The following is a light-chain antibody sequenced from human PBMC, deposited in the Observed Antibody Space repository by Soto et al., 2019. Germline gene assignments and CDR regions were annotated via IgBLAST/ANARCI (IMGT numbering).Light chain of an antibody. CDR3: QQYTNHLT. Sequence: DSQTTQSPSAQSASVGDRVTITCRASQSISSWLAWYQQKPGKAPKLLIYDASSLESGVPSSFSGSGTATEFTLTSSSLQPDDFATCYCQQYTNHLTFGQGTRLEIK. CDR2: DAS. J-gene: IGKJ5*01. CDR1: QSISSW. V-gene: IGKV1-5*01.